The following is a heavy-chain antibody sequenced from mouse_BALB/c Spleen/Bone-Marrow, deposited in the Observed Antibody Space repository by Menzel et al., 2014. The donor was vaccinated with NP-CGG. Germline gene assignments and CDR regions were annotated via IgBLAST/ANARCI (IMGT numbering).Heavy chain of an antibody. D-gene: IGHD2-14*01. Sequence: VQLQQSGAELVRPGTSVKISCKASGYTFTNYWLGWAKQRPGHGLEWIGDIYPGGGYTNYNEKFKGKATLTADTSSSTAYMQLSSLTSEDSAVYFCAREVRRYFDVWGAGTTVTVSS. CDR1: GYTFTNYW. V-gene: IGHV1-63*01. CDR2: IYPGGGYT. CDR3: AREVRRYFDV. J-gene: IGHJ1*01.